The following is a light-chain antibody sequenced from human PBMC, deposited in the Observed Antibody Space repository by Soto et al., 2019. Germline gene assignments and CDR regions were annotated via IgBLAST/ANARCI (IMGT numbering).Light chain of an antibody. V-gene: IGLV2-14*01. Sequence: QSALTQPASVSGSPGQSITISCTGTSSDVGGYDYVSWYQLHPGKAPKRMVFEVSNRPSGVSYRFSGSKSGNTASLPISGLQAEDEAYYFCSSYSLSTAYLFGTGTKLTVL. CDR1: SSDVGGYDY. CDR3: SSYSLSTAYL. CDR2: EVS. J-gene: IGLJ1*01.